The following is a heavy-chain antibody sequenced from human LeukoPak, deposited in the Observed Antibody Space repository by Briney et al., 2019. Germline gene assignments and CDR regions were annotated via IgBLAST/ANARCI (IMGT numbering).Heavy chain of an antibody. CDR2: IWYDGSNK. CDR1: GFTFSSYG. V-gene: IGHV3-33*01. J-gene: IGHJ5*02. Sequence: GRSLRLSCAASGFTFSSYGMHWVRQAPGKGLEWVAVIWYDGSNKYYADSVKGRFTISRDNSKNTLYPQMNSLRAEDTAVYYCARPQGPYYDILTGSDWFDPWGQGTLVTVSS. D-gene: IGHD3-9*01. CDR3: ARPQGPYYDILTGSDWFDP.